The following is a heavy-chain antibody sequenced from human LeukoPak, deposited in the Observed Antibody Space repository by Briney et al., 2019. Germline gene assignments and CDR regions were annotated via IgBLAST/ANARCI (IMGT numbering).Heavy chain of an antibody. CDR2: ISYDGSTK. V-gene: IGHV3-30*18. CDR1: GFTFSSNG. Sequence: GGSLRLSCAASGFTFSSNGMHWVRQAPGKGLEWLALISYDGSTKKYADSVKGRFTISRDNSKNTLFLQMNSLRAEDTAVYYCAKDRGTIAVAGTEDYWGQGTLVTVSS. D-gene: IGHD6-19*01. CDR3: AKDRGTIAVAGTEDY. J-gene: IGHJ4*02.